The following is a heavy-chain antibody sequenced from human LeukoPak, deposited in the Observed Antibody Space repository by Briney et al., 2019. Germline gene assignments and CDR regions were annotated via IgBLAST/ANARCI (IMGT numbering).Heavy chain of an antibody. V-gene: IGHV4-39*01. D-gene: IGHD2/OR15-2a*01. Sequence: SETLSLTCTVSGGSISISSDYWGWIRQPPGKGLEWVGDIYYSGTTNYNPSLKSRVTMSVDTSKNQFSLKLNSATAADTAVYYCARRLSTRRYYLDDWGQGTLITVSS. CDR2: IYYSGTT. J-gene: IGHJ4*02. CDR1: GGSISISSDY. CDR3: ARRLSTRRYYLDD.